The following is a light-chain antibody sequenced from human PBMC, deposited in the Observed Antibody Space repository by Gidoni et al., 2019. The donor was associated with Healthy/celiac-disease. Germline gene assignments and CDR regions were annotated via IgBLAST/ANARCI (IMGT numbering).Light chain of an antibody. CDR3: CSYAGSSTLV. V-gene: IGLV2-23*02. Sequence: QSALTQPASVSGSPGQSITISCTGTSSDVGSYHLVSWYHKQPGKASKLMIYEVSERPSGGSNRFSGSKTGNTASLTFSGLQAEDEADYYCCSYAGSSTLVFGGGTKLTVL. CDR1: SSDVGSYHL. CDR2: EVS. J-gene: IGLJ2*01.